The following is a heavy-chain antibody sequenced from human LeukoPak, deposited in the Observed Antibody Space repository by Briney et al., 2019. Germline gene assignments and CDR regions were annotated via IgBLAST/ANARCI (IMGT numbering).Heavy chain of an antibody. V-gene: IGHV3-48*01. D-gene: IGHD3-22*01. CDR3: ARKTDSGGQGDY. Sequence: GGSLRLSCAASGFIFSSYCMNWVRQAPGKGLEWVSYISSSGSTIYYADSVKGRFTISRDNSKNTLYLQMNSLRAEDTAVYYCARKTDSGGQGDYWGPGTLVTVSS. CDR1: GFIFSSYC. CDR2: ISSSGSTI. J-gene: IGHJ4*02.